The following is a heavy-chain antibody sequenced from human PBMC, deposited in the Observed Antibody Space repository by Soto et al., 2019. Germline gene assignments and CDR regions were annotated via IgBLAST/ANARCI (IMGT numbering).Heavy chain of an antibody. D-gene: IGHD1-26*01. CDR3: ARDGGSYDGWVTFYFQP. Sequence: QVQLVESGGGVVQPGRSLRLSCAASGFTFSSYGMHWVRQAPGKGLEWVAVVWYDGSNKYYADSVKGRFTISRDNYKNTRYLQKNSLSAEDTAVYYCARDGGSYDGWVTFYFQPWGQGTLVTVSS. J-gene: IGHJ1*01. V-gene: IGHV3-33*01. CDR1: GFTFSSYG. CDR2: VWYDGSNK.